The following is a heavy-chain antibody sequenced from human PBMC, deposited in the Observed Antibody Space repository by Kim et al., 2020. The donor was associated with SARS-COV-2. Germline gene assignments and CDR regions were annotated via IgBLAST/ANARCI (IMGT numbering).Heavy chain of an antibody. CDR3: AKDRPGGDAFDI. V-gene: IGHV3-23*01. J-gene: IGHJ3*02. CDR2: T. Sequence: TYYADSPKGRFTIASDNSKNTLYLQMNSLRADDTALYYCAKDRPGGDAFDIWGQGTTVTVSS. D-gene: IGHD3-16*01.